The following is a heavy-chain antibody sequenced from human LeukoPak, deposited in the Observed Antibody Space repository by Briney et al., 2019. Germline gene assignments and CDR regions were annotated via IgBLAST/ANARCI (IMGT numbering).Heavy chain of an antibody. D-gene: IGHD2-2*01. CDR2: IKPTSGGT. CDR1: GHTVTGYD. V-gene: IGHV1-2*02. J-gene: IGHJ5*02. CDR3: ARARGDIVVVPAATWFDP. Sequence: GASVRVSCKASGHTVTGYDMHWVRQAPGQGREWMGWIKPTSGGTNYAQKVQGRVSMTRDTSISTAYMQLSRLRSDDTAVYYCARARGDIVVVPAATWFDPWGQGTLVTVSS.